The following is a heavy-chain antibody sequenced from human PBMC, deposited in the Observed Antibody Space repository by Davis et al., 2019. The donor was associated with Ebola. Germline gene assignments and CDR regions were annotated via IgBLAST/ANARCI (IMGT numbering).Heavy chain of an antibody. Sequence: AASVKVSCKASGGTFSSYAISWVRQAPGQGLEWMGGIIPIFGTANYAQKFQGRVTITADESTSTAYMELSSLRSEDTAVYYCARGSILDIVLMVYALDYWGQGTLVTVSS. CDR3: ARGSILDIVLMVYALDY. CDR1: GGTFSSYA. CDR2: IIPIFGTA. D-gene: IGHD2-8*01. J-gene: IGHJ4*02. V-gene: IGHV1-69*13.